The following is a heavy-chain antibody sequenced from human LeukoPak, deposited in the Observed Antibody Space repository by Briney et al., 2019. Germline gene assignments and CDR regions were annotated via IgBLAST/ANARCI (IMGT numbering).Heavy chain of an antibody. Sequence: KSSETLSFTCTVSGGSISSYYWGWIRQPPGQGLEWIGYIYYSGSTNYNPSLKSRVTISVDTSKNQFSLKLSSVTAADTALYYCARTVEYSSSSGLGYWGQRTLGTVSS. CDR3: ARTVEYSSSSGLGY. CDR2: IYYSGST. V-gene: IGHV4-59*01. CDR1: GGSISSYY. D-gene: IGHD6-6*01. J-gene: IGHJ4*02.